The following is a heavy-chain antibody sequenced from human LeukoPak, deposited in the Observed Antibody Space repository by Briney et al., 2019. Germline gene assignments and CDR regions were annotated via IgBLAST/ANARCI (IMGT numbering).Heavy chain of an antibody. V-gene: IGHV1-2*04. J-gene: IGHJ3*02. D-gene: IGHD6-6*01. CDR1: GYTFTSYY. CDR3: AREVEYSSSPAFDI. CDR2: INPNSGGT. Sequence: ASVKVSCKASGYTFTSYYMHWVRQAPGQGLEWMGWINPNSGGTNYAQKFQGWVTMTRDTSISTAYMELSRLRSDDTAVYYCAREVEYSSSPAFDIWGQGTMVTVSS.